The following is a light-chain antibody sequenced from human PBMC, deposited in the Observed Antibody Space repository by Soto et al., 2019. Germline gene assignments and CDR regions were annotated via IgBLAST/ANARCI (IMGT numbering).Light chain of an antibody. CDR3: QQYKNWPPWT. J-gene: IGKJ1*01. CDR1: QSISNN. V-gene: IGKV3-15*01. CDR2: GAS. Sequence: ETVMTQSPATLSVSPGERATLSCRASQSISNNLAWYQQKPGQAPRLLISGASTRATGIPARFSGSGSGTEFTLTISSLQSEDFAVYYCQQYKNWPPWTFGQGTKVEIK.